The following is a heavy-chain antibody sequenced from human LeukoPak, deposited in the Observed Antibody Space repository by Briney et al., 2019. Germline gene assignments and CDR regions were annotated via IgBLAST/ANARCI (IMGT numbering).Heavy chain of an antibody. D-gene: IGHD3-16*02. CDR2: INYSGGT. Sequence: SETLSLSCAVSGGSFNGYYWSWIRQSPAKGLEWIGEINYSGGTNYNPSLKSRLTISVDTSKNHLSLNLTSVTAADTAIYFCARVARGSYRNSFDSWGQGSLVTVSS. CDR3: ARVARGSYRNSFDS. V-gene: IGHV4-34*01. J-gene: IGHJ5*01. CDR1: GGSFNGYY.